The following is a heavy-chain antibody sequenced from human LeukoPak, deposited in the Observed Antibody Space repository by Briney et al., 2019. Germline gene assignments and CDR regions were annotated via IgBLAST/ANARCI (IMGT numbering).Heavy chain of an antibody. J-gene: IGHJ4*02. V-gene: IGHV3-30*02. CDR2: IRYDGSNK. CDR1: GFTLSNYW. CDR3: AGLAAAIPFDY. D-gene: IGHD2-2*02. Sequence: GGSLRLSCAASGFTLSNYWMTWVRQAPGEGLEWVAFIRYDGSNKFYADSVKGRFTISRDNSNNTLYLQMNSLRAEDTAIYYCAGLAAAIPFDYWGQGALVTVSS.